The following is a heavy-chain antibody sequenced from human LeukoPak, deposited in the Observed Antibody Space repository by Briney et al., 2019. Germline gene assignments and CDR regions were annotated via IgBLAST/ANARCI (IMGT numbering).Heavy chain of an antibody. V-gene: IGHV3-66*01. CDR3: VTPLYSS. CDR2: IYSGGST. Sequence: GGSLRLSCAASGFTVSTNYMSWVRQAPGKGLEWVSVIYSGGSTYYADSVRGRFTISRDNSKNTLYLQMNSLGAEDTAVYYCVTPLYSSWGQGTLVTVSS. CDR1: GFTVSTNY. D-gene: IGHD5-18*01. J-gene: IGHJ5*02.